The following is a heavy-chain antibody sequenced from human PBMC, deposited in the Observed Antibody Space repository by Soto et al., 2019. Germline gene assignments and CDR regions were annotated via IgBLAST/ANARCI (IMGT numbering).Heavy chain of an antibody. D-gene: IGHD3-10*01. Sequence: GGSLRLSCAASGFTFSSYGMHWVRQAPGKGLEWVAVIWYDGSNKYYADSVKGRFTISRDNSKNTLYLQMNSLRAEDTAVYYCARGNFGFGEGGMDVWGQGTTVTVSS. CDR1: GFTFSSYG. J-gene: IGHJ6*02. CDR3: ARGNFGFGEGGMDV. CDR2: IWYDGSNK. V-gene: IGHV3-33*01.